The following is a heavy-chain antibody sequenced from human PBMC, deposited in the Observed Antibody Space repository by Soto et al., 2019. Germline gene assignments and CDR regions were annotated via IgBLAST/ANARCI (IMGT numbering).Heavy chain of an antibody. J-gene: IGHJ4*02. D-gene: IGHD6-19*01. CDR3: ARQVVDGTVAGAGSFDY. CDR1: GGSISSTSYY. CDR2: LYYSGST. V-gene: IGHV4-39*01. Sequence: QLQLQESGPGLVKPSETLSLTCTVSGGSISSTSYYWVWIRQPPGKGLEWIATLYYSGSTYYNPSLNSRVTISLDTSENQFSLKLTSVTAADTAVYYCARQVVDGTVAGAGSFDYWGQGTLVTVSS.